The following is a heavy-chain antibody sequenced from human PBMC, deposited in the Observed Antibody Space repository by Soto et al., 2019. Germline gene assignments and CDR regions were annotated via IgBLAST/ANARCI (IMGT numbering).Heavy chain of an antibody. V-gene: IGHV3-30*03. CDR3: AATGYSSGWSN. Sequence: QVHLVESGGGVVQPGRSLRLSCAASGFTFWSYVMHWVRQAPGKGLEWVAAISYDGSKKYYADSVKGRFTISRDNPKNTLYLQMNSLRAEDTAVYYCAATGYSSGWSNWGQGTLVTVSS. J-gene: IGHJ4*02. CDR2: ISYDGSKK. D-gene: IGHD6-19*01. CDR1: GFTFWSYV.